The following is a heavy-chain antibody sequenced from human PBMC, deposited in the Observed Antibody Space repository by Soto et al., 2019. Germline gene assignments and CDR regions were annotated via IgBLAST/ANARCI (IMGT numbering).Heavy chain of an antibody. J-gene: IGHJ5*02. V-gene: IGHV3-73*01. CDR2: IRGKANNYAT. CDR3: TRLNLELNWFDP. Sequence: GGSLRLSCAASGFTFSESAMHWVRQASGKGLEWVGRIRGKANNYATAYAASVKGSFTISRDDSKNTAYLQMNSLKTEYTSFYYCTRLNLELNWFDPWGQGTLVTVSS. D-gene: IGHD1-26*01. CDR1: GFTFSESA.